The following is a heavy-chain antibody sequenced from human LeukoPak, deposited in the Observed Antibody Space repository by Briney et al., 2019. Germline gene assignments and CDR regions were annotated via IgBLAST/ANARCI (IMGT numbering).Heavy chain of an antibody. D-gene: IGHD1-1*01. CDR1: GGPLSAYY. CDR2: IYDNGNT. CDR3: ATGETGSTLGGY. J-gene: IGHJ4*02. Sequence: KASETLSLTCTVSGGPLSAYYWTWIRHPAGKGLEWIGYIYDNGNTNYNPSFRSRVSISVDTSKNQISLKLTSVTAADTAVYYCATGETGSTLGGYWGQGTLVTVSS. V-gene: IGHV4-59*01.